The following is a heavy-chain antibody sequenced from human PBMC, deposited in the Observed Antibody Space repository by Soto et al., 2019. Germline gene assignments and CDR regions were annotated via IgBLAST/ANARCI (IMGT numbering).Heavy chain of an antibody. V-gene: IGHV5-51*01. D-gene: IGHD2-15*01. J-gene: IGHJ6*02. Sequence: GESLKISCKGSGYSFTSYWIAWVRQMPGKGLEWMGIIYPGDSDTRYSPSFQGQVIFSADKSNSTAYLRWRSLKAPDTAMYYCARHAYCSGGSCSSSYYYGMDVWGQGTTVTAP. CDR3: ARHAYCSGGSCSSSYYYGMDV. CDR1: GYSFTSYW. CDR2: IYPGDSDT.